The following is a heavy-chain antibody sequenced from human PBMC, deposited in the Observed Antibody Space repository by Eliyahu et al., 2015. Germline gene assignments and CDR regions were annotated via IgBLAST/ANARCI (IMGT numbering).Heavy chain of an antibody. Sequence: QVQLVQSGAEVKKPGSSVRVSCKVSGDTFSTYAFNWVRQAPGQGLEWMGGIIPSAXTVDYAQKFQGRVTITADKSTSTAYLGLTSLRSNDTAVYYCARGARHCSGGGCQYXYLNLWGRGTPVTVSS. V-gene: IGHV1-69*06. D-gene: IGHD2-8*02. CDR2: IIPSAXTV. CDR1: GDTFSTYA. J-gene: IGHJ2*01. CDR3: ARGARHCSGGGCQYXYLNL.